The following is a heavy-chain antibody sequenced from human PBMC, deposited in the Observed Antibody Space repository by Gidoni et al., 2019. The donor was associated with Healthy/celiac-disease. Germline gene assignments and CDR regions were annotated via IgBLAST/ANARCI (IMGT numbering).Heavy chain of an antibody. Sequence: EVQLVESGGGLIQPGGFLRLSCAASGFTVSSNYMSWVRQAPGKGLEWVSVIYSGGSTYYEDSVKGRFTISRDNSKNTLYLQMNSLRAEDTAVYYCARDTYYYDSSGYYYYYGMDVWGQGTTVTVSS. CDR1: GFTVSSNY. CDR3: ARDTYYYDSSGYYYYYGMDV. J-gene: IGHJ6*02. CDR2: IYSGGST. V-gene: IGHV3-53*01. D-gene: IGHD3-22*01.